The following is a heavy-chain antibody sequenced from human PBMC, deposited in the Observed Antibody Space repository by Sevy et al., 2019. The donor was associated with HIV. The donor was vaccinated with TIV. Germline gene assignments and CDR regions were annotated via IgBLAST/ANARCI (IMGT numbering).Heavy chain of an antibody. J-gene: IGHJ6*02. CDR3: AKVRRSITMIVVVNGMDV. CDR2: ISGSGGST. D-gene: IGHD3-22*01. Sequence: GGSLRLSCAASGFTVSSYAMSWVRQAPGKGLEWVSAISGSGGSTYYADSVKGRFTISRDNSKNTLYLQMNSLRAEDTAVYYCAKVRRSITMIVVVNGMDVWGQGTTVTVSS. V-gene: IGHV3-23*01. CDR1: GFTVSSYA.